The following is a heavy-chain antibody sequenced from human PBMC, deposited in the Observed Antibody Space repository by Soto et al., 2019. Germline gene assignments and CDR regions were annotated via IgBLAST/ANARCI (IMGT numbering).Heavy chain of an antibody. CDR2: IYPGDSDT. D-gene: IGHD6-6*01. Sequence: GESLKISCKGSGYRFTSYWIVWVRQMPGKGPEWMGIIYPGDSDTRYSPSFQGQVAISADKSISTAYLQWSSLKASDTAMYYCAREGNLEYSSSSSGYYYYYYGMDVWGQGTTVTVSS. V-gene: IGHV5-51*01. CDR3: AREGNLEYSSSSSGYYYYYYGMDV. CDR1: GYRFTSYW. J-gene: IGHJ6*02.